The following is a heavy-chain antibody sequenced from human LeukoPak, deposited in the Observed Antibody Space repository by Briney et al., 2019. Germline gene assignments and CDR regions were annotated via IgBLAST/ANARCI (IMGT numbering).Heavy chain of an antibody. D-gene: IGHD2-2*02. V-gene: IGHV3-21*01. CDR3: ARGGNIVVVPAAIPDWFDP. CDR1: GFTFSSYA. J-gene: IGHJ5*02. CDR2: ISSSSSYI. Sequence: GGSLRLSCAASGFTFSSYAMSWVRQAPGKGLEWVSSISSSSSYIYYADSVKGRFTISRDNAKNSLYLQMNSLRAEDTAVYYCARGGNIVVVPAAIPDWFDPWGQGTLVTVSS.